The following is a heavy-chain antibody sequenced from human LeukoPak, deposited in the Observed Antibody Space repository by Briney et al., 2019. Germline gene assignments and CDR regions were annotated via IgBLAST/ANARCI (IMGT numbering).Heavy chain of an antibody. CDR3: ARDKGYHFDY. V-gene: IGHV4-59*01. CDR1: GGSISSYY. CDR2: IYYSGST. J-gene: IGHJ4*02. Sequence: PSETLSLTCTVSGGSISSYYWNWIRQPPGKGLEWIGYIYYSGSTNYSPSLKSRVTISLDTSKNQFFLRLSSVTAADTAVYYCARDKGYHFDYWGQGTLVTVSS. D-gene: IGHD6-13*01.